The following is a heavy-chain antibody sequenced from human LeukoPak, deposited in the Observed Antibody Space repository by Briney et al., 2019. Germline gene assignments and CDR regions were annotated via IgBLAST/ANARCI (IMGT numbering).Heavy chain of an antibody. CDR2: ISDDGSTT. Sequence: GGSLRLSCEASGFTFNNYWIHWVRQAPGKGLVWVSRISDDGSTTTYADSVKGRFTISRARAKKTVYLQMKSLRADATAVYYCGGTPDYRVAPWGQGTLVTVSS. D-gene: IGHD4-11*01. V-gene: IGHV3-74*03. CDR3: GGTPDYRVAP. J-gene: IGHJ5*02. CDR1: GFTFNNYW.